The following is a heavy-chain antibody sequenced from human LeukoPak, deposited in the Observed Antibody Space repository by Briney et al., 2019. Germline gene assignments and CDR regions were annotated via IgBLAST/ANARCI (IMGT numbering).Heavy chain of an antibody. J-gene: IGHJ4*02. D-gene: IGHD3-22*01. V-gene: IGHV4-59*01. CDR2: MYYNGST. CDR1: GDSISGYY. Sequence: PSETLSLTCTVSGDSISGYYWSWIRQPPGKGLEWIGYMYYNGSTNHNPSLKSRVTISLDTSKNQFSLKLTSVTAADTAVYYCALAHSSSYYGTLTFDYWGQGTLVTVSS. CDR3: ALAHSSSYYGTLTFDY.